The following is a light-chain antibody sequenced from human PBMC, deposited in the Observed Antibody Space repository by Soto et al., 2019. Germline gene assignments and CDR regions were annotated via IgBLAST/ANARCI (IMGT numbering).Light chain of an antibody. CDR1: SSDVGGYNY. V-gene: IGLV2-14*01. Sequence: SVLTQPASVSGSPGQSITISCTGTSSDVGGYNYVSWYQQHPGKAPNLMIYDVSLRPSGVSNRFSGSKSGNTASLTISGLQAEDEADYYCSSYTGSSKVIFGGGTKLTVL. CDR3: SSYTGSSKVI. J-gene: IGLJ2*01. CDR2: DVS.